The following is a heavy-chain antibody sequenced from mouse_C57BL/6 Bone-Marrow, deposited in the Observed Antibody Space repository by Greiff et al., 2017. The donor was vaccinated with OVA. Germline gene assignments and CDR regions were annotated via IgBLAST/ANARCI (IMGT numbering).Heavy chain of an antibody. CDR2: SRNKANDYTT. J-gene: IGHJ1*03. V-gene: IGHV7-1*01. D-gene: IGHD4-1*01. CDR1: GFTFSDFY. CDR3: ARDDGNWDYWYFDV. Sequence: EVKLVESGGGLVQSGRSLRLSCATSGFTFSDFYMEWVRQAPGKGLEWIAASRNKANDYTTEYSASVKGRFIVSRDTSQSILYLQMNALRAEDTAIYYCARDDGNWDYWYFDVWGTGTTVTVSS.